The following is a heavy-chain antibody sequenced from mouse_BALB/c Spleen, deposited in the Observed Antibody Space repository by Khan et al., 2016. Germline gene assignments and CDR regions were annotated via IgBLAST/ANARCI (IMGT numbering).Heavy chain of an antibody. V-gene: IGHV1-9*01. CDR1: GYTFSSYW. Sequence: QVRLQQSGAELMKPGASVKISCKTTGYTFSSYWIEWVKQRPGHGLEWIGEILPGSGSSNYNEKFKDKATFTADTSSTTAYMQLSSLTSEDSSVYYCARRGTTMNYWGQGTSGTVSS. J-gene: IGHJ4*01. CDR2: ILPGSGSS. D-gene: IGHD2-14*01. CDR3: ARRGTTMNY.